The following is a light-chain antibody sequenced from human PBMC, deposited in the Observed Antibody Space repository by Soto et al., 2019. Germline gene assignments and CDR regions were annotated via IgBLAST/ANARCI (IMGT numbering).Light chain of an antibody. Sequence: EIVLTQSPGTLSLSPGETASLSCRASQSVISDFLAWYQQTRGQPPRLLIYDASKRATGIPARFSGSGSGTAFTLTISRVEPEDSAVYYCQQTFHSPRTFGQGTKVDIK. CDR1: QSVISDF. V-gene: IGKV3-20*01. CDR3: QQTFHSPRT. CDR2: DAS. J-gene: IGKJ2*01.